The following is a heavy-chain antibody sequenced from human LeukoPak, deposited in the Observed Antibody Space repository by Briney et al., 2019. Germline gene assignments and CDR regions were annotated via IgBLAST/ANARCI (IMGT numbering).Heavy chain of an antibody. Sequence: ASVKVSCKVSGYTLTELSMHWVRQAPGQGLEWMGWINPNSGGTNYAQKFQGRVTMTRDTSISTAYMELSRLRSDDTAVYYCAREASPLGYSGYFDYWGQGTLVTVSS. CDR3: AREASPLGYSGYFDY. D-gene: IGHD5-12*01. CDR2: INPNSGGT. CDR1: GYTLTELS. V-gene: IGHV1-2*02. J-gene: IGHJ4*02.